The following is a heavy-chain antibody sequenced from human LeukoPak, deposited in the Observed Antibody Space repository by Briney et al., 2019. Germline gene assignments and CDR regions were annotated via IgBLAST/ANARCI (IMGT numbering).Heavy chain of an antibody. J-gene: IGHJ4*02. V-gene: IGHV1-2*02. D-gene: IGHD6-6*01. CDR3: ARGFRAARLTSGFDY. Sequence: GPSVKLSCKASGYTFIGYHMHWVREAPGQRLEWMGGINPNSGGTNYAQKFQGRVTMTRDTSISTAYMELSIVRSDDTAVYYCARGFRAARLTSGFDYWGQGTLVTVSS. CDR1: GYTFIGYH. CDR2: INPNSGGT.